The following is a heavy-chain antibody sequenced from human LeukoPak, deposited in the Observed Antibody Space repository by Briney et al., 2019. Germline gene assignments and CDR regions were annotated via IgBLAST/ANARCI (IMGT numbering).Heavy chain of an antibody. CDR1: GFTFSNAW. CDR3: TTEEQQLVRGTFDY. CDR2: TKSKTDGGTT. J-gene: IGHJ4*02. D-gene: IGHD6-13*01. Sequence: PGGSLRLSCAASGFTFSNAWMSWVRQAPGKGLEWVGRTKSKTDGGTTDYAAPVKGRFTISRDDSKNTLYLQMNSLKTEDTAVYYCTTEEQQLVRGTFDYWGQGTLVTVSS. V-gene: IGHV3-15*01.